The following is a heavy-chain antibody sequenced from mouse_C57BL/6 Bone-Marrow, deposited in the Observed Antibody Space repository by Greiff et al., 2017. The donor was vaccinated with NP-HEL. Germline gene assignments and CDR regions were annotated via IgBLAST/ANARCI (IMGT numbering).Heavy chain of an antibody. CDR1: GYTFTSYW. Sequence: VQLQQPGAELVKPGASVKMSCKASGYTFTSYWITWVKQRPGQGLEWIGDIYPGSGSTNYNEKFKSKATLTVDTSSSTAYMQLSSLTSEDSAVYYCAREEAPTIVTLDYWGQGTTLTVSS. CDR3: AREEAPTIVTLDY. CDR2: IYPGSGST. D-gene: IGHD2-5*01. V-gene: IGHV1-55*01. J-gene: IGHJ2*01.